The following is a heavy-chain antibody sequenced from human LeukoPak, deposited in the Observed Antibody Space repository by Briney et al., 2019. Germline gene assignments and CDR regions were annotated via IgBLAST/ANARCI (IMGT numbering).Heavy chain of an antibody. CDR3: ARDRVVPAAILHYYYYYMDV. J-gene: IGHJ6*03. Sequence: KAGGSPRLSCAASGFTFSDYYMSWIRQAPGKGLEWVSYISSSGSTIYYADSVKGRFTISRDNAKNSLYLQMSSLRAEDTALYYCARDRVVPAAILHYYYYYMDVWGKGTTVTVSS. CDR1: GFTFSDYY. V-gene: IGHV3-11*01. CDR2: ISSSGSTI. D-gene: IGHD2-2*01.